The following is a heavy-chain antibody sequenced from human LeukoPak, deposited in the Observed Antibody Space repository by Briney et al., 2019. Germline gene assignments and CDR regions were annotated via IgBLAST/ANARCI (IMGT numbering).Heavy chain of an antibody. D-gene: IGHD2-15*01. CDR2: ISGSGGST. Sequence: PGASLRLSCAASGFTFSSYAMSWVRQAPGKGLEWVSAISGSGGSTYYADSAKGRFTISRDNSKNTLYLQMNSLRAEDTAVYYCAKDCSGGSCYFDYWGQGTLVTVSS. J-gene: IGHJ4*02. CDR3: AKDCSGGSCYFDY. V-gene: IGHV3-23*01. CDR1: GFTFSSYA.